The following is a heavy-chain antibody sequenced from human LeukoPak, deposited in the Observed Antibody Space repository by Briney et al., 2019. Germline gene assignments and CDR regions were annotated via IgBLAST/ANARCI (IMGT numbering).Heavy chain of an antibody. D-gene: IGHD5-12*01. CDR1: GGSFSSYA. V-gene: IGHV1-69*05. J-gene: IGHJ4*02. Sequence: SVKVSCKASGGSFSSYAISWVRQAAGQGLEWMGGIIPIFGTANYAQKFQGRVTITTDESTSTAYMELSSLRSEDTAVYYCARYSGYDYGGLDYWGQGTLVTVSS. CDR2: IIPIFGTA. CDR3: ARYSGYDYGGLDY.